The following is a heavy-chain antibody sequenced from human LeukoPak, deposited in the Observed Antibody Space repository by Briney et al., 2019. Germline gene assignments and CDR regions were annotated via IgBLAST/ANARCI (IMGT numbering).Heavy chain of an antibody. J-gene: IGHJ3*02. CDR3: ARSMGPIDSRWGLGPDDAFDI. V-gene: IGHV1-69*04. CDR1: GATFSSYA. CDR2: IIPILGIA. D-gene: IGHD3-16*01. Sequence: ASVKVSCKSSGATFSSYAISWGRQAPGQGLEWMGRIIPILGIANYAQKVQGRVTITADKSTTTAYMELSSLRSEDTAVSYCARSMGPIDSRWGLGPDDAFDIWGQGTMVTVCS.